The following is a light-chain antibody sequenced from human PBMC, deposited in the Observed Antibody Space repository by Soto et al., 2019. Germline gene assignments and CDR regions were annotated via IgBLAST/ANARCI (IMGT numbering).Light chain of an antibody. Sequence: DIQMTQSPSSMSASVGDRVTVTCRASQDISSWLAWYQQKPGKAPQLLIYAASSLQSGVPSRFSGGGSGTDFTLTISTLQPEDCATYYCQQANSFPPTFGGGTKVDIK. CDR2: AAS. J-gene: IGKJ4*01. CDR3: QQANSFPPT. V-gene: IGKV1-12*01. CDR1: QDISSW.